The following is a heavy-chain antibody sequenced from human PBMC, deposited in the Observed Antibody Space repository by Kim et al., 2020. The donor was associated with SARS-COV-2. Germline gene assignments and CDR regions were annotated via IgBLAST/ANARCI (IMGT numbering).Heavy chain of an antibody. J-gene: IGHJ5*02. CDR1: GGSISSYY. CDR3: ARHGDYYGSGSYDWFDP. Sequence: SETLSLTCTVSGGSISSYYWSWIRQPPGKGLEWIGYIYYSGSTNYNPSLKSRVTISVDTSKNQFSLKLSSVTAADTAVYYCARHGDYYGSGSYDWFDPWGQGTLVTVSS. CDR2: IYYSGST. D-gene: IGHD3-10*01. V-gene: IGHV4-59*08.